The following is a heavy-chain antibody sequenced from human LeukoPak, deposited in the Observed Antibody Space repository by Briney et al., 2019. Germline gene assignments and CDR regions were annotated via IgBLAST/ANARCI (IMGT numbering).Heavy chain of an antibody. CDR1: GFTFSSYS. D-gene: IGHD2-15*01. Sequence: GGSLRLSCAASGFTFSSYSMDWVRQAPGKGLEWVSYISSSSSTIYYADSVKGRFTISRDNAKNSLYLQMNSLRAEDTAVYYCARGPVVVVAATLGAFDIWGQGTMVTVSS. CDR3: ARGPVVVVAATLGAFDI. V-gene: IGHV3-48*01. J-gene: IGHJ3*02. CDR2: ISSSSSTI.